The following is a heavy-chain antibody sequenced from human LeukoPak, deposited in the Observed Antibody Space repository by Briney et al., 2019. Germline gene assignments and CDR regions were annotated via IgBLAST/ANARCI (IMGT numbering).Heavy chain of an antibody. Sequence: PGGSLRLSCAASGFTFSSYAMSWVRQAPGKGLEWVSAISGSGGSTYYADSVKGRFTISRDNSKNTLYLQMNSLRAEDTAVYYCAKTKRNYCSSTSCYTGYFDYWGQGTLVTVSS. CDR2: ISGSGGST. V-gene: IGHV3-23*01. CDR3: AKTKRNYCSSTSCYTGYFDY. CDR1: GFTFSSYA. J-gene: IGHJ4*02. D-gene: IGHD2-2*02.